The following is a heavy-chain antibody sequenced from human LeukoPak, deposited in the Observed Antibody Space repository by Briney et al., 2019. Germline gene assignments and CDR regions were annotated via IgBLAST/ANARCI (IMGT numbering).Heavy chain of an antibody. V-gene: IGHV4-34*01. CDR1: GGSFSGYY. CDR3: ARGRLVELGMGRGYFDY. Sequence: SETLSLTCAVYGGSFSGYYWSWIRQPPGKGLEWIGEINHSGSTNYNPPLKSRVTISVDTSKNQFSLKLSSVTAADTAVYYCARGRLVELGMGRGYFDYWGQGTLVTVSS. CDR2: INHSGST. J-gene: IGHJ4*02. D-gene: IGHD7-27*01.